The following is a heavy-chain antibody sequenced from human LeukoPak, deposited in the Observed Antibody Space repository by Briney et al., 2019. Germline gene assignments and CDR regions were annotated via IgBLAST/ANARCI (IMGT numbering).Heavy chain of an antibody. CDR2: INSDGSST. D-gene: IGHD6-6*01. CDR3: ARVPHYSSSSGYYYGMDV. Sequence: SCKASGYTFSSYWMHWVRQAPGKGLVWVSRINSDGSSTSYADSVKGRFTISRDNAKNTLYLQMNSLRAEDTAVYYCARVPHYSSSSGYYYGMDVWGQGTTVTVSS. J-gene: IGHJ6*02. CDR1: GYTFSSYW. V-gene: IGHV3-74*01.